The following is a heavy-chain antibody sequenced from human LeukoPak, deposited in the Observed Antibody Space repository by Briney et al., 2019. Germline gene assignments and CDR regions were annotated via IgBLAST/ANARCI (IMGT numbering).Heavy chain of an antibody. V-gene: IGHV3-53*01. CDR1: GFTVSSNY. CDR2: IYSGGST. J-gene: IGHJ4*02. Sequence: GGSLRLSCAASGFTVSSNYMSWVRQAPGKGLEWVSVIYSGGSTYYADSVKGRFTISRDNSKNTLYLQMNSLRAEDTTVYYCARGGSSLPFDYWGQGTLVTVSS. D-gene: IGHD6-6*01. CDR3: ARGGSSLPFDY.